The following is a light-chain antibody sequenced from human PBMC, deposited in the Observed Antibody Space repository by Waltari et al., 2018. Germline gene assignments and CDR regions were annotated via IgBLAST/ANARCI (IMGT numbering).Light chain of an antibody. CDR3: HQRRNWPLT. CDR1: PTISSY. Sequence: EIVLTQSPATLSLSPGESATLSCRASPTISSYLARYQPKPGQAPRLPIDDASNRVTVIPARFRGSGSGTDFTLTLRSRGPEDLSLYYCHQRRNWPLTVGGGTQVEIK. CDR2: DAS. J-gene: IGKJ4*01. V-gene: IGKV3-11*01.